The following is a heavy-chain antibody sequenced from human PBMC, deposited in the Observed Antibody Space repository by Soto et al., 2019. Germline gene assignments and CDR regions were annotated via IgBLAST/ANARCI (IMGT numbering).Heavy chain of an antibody. CDR1: GFSFSNYN. V-gene: IGHV3-48*02. CDR3: ARDFGHGYYLDY. J-gene: IGHJ4*02. D-gene: IGHD3-3*01. CDR2: ITDSSDTV. Sequence: GGSLRLACVASGFSFSNYNMNWVRQAPGKGLEWVSYITDSSDTVHYADSVRGRFTISRDNAESSLYLQMNSLRDEDTAVYFCARDFGHGYYLDYWGRGTLVTVSS.